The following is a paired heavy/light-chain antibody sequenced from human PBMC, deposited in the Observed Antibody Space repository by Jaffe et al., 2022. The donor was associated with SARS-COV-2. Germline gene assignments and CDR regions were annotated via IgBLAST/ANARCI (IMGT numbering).Light chain of an antibody. CDR2: LTS. J-gene: IGKJ1*01. CDR1: QSLLYSNGFHY. V-gene: IGKV2-28*01. CDR3: MQALQAPWT. Sequence: IVMTQSPLSLPVTPGEPASISCRSSQSLLYSNGFHYLDWYLQRPGQSPQLLIYLTSNRASGVPDRFSGSGSGTHFTLNISTVESDDVGVYYCMQALQAPWTFGQGTRVETK.
Heavy chain of an antibody. J-gene: IGHJ3*01. D-gene: IGHD2-21*01. CDR3: ARDRIGARPDALDL. CDR2: ISSRSTSI. CDR1: GFSFGAYS. V-gene: IGHV3-21*02. Sequence: QLVESGGGLVRPGGSLRLSCVASGFSFGAYSLSWVRQSPGKGLEWISSISSRSTSIYYSDSVRGRFTISRDNAKTSLYLQMDGLRVDDTAVYFCARDRIGARPDALDLWGQGTTVTVSS.